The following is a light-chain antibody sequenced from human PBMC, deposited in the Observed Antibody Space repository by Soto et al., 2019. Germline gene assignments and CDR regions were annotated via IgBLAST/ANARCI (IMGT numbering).Light chain of an antibody. V-gene: IGKV3-15*01. CDR3: QQYNDWHAIT. CDR2: GAS. Sequence: EIVMTQSPATLSVSPGERATLSCRASQSVSRYLAWYQQRPGQAPRLLIYGASTRATGVPASFSGSGSGTEFTLTISSLQSEDFAVYYCQQYNDWHAITFGQGTRLEIK. J-gene: IGKJ5*01. CDR1: QSVSRY.